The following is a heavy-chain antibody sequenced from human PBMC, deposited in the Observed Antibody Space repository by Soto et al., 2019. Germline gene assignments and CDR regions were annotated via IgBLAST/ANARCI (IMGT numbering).Heavy chain of an antibody. V-gene: IGHV3-74*01. Sequence: EVQLVESGGDLVQPGGSLRLSCVASGLTFSNYWMHWVCQAPGKGLMWVSRTNTDGSSTNYADSVKGRFTMSRDNDKNTLSLQMTSLRAEDTAIYYCARGYCSGGNCYSEFAFDIRGQGTMVTDSS. CDR1: GLTFSNYW. CDR3: ARGYCSGGNCYSEFAFDI. D-gene: IGHD2-15*01. CDR2: TNTDGSST. J-gene: IGHJ3*02.